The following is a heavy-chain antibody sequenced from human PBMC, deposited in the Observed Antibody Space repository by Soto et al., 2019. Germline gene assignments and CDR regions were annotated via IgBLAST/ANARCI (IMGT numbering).Heavy chain of an antibody. J-gene: IGHJ6*02. CDR3: AKDRGSGSYAANYQYYGMDV. CDR1: GFTFNMYW. D-gene: IGHD3-10*01. CDR2: ISTDGTTT. V-gene: IGHV3-74*01. Sequence: GGSLRLSCAASGFTFNMYWMHWVRQAPGKGLEWISRISTDGTTTGYADSVKGRFTISRDNAKTSLYLQMNSLRAEDTALYYCAKDRGSGSYAANYQYYGMDVWGQGTTVTVSS.